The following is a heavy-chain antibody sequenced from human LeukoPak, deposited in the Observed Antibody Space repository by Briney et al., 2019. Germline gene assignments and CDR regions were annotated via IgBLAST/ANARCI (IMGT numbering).Heavy chain of an antibody. CDR2: ISVRSNYI. V-gene: IGHV3-21*01. J-gene: IGHJ4*02. Sequence: PGGSLRLSCVASGYTFSSYSINWVRQAPGKGLEWVSSISVRSNYIYYADSVRGRFSISRDDARDSLYLQMNSLRAEDTAVYYCVRLRRNSDTSGFHYYYDFWGQGTLVTVSS. D-gene: IGHD3-22*01. CDR1: GYTFSSYS. CDR3: VRLRRNSDTSGFHYYYDF.